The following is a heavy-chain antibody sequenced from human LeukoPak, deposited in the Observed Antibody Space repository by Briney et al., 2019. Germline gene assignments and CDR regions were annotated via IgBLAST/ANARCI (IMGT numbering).Heavy chain of an antibody. J-gene: IGHJ4*02. CDR3: ARGGHSSCWSPFDY. CDR1: GFTFSSYG. CDR2: IWYDGSNK. D-gene: IGHD6-13*01. V-gene: IGHV3-33*01. Sequence: GRSLRLSCAASGFTFSSYGMHWVCQAPGKGLEWVAVIWYDGSNKYYADSVKGRFTISRDNSKNTLYLQMNSLRAEDTAVYYCARGGHSSCWSPFDYWGQGTLVSVFS.